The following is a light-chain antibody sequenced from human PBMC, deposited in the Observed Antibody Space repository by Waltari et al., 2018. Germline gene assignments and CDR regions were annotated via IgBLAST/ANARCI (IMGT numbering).Light chain of an antibody. CDR1: QTLSSSY. CDR2: RTS. V-gene: IGKV3-20*01. J-gene: IGKJ1*01. Sequence: EIVLTQSPYTLSLSPGERATLSCRASQTLSSSYLAWYQQKPGQAPRLLIYRTSSRATGIPDRFSGSGSGTDFSLTINRLEPEDSAVYYCQQYGSPLWSFGQGTKVEIK. CDR3: QQYGSPLWS.